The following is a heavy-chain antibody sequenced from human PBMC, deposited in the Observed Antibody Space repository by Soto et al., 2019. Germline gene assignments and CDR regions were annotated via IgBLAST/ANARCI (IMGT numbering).Heavy chain of an antibody. CDR1: GFTFSSDA. V-gene: IGHV3-23*01. CDR2: ISGSGGST. Sequence: PGGSLRLACAASGFTFSSDAMSWVRQAPGKGLEWVSAISGSGGSTYYADSVKGRFTISRDNSKNTLYLQMNSLRAEDTAVYYCAKDYDFWSGYHDYWGQGTLVTVSS. D-gene: IGHD3-3*01. J-gene: IGHJ4*02. CDR3: AKDYDFWSGYHDY.